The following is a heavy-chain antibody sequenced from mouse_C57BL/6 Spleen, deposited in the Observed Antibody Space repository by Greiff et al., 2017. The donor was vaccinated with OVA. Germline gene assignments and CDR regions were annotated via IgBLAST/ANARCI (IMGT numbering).Heavy chain of an antibody. D-gene: IGHD2-1*01. J-gene: IGHJ4*01. Sequence: QVQLQQPGAELVKPGASVKLSCKASGYTFTSYWMHWVKQRPGQGLEWIGMIHPNSGSTNYNEKFKSKATLTVDKSSSTAYMQLSSLTSEDSAVYYCAREGGLGANYDGFYARDYWGQGTSVTVSS. CDR3: AREGGLGANYDGFYARDY. CDR2: IHPNSGST. CDR1: GYTFTSYW. V-gene: IGHV1-64*01.